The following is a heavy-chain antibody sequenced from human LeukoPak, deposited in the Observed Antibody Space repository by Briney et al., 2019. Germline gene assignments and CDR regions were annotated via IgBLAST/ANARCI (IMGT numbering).Heavy chain of an antibody. V-gene: IGHV1-8*01. CDR3: ARAMYYYDSVNAFDI. CDR1: GYTFTSYD. CDR2: MNPNSGNT. D-gene: IGHD3-22*01. J-gene: IGHJ3*02. Sequence: ASVKVSCKASGYTFTSYDINWVRQATGQGLERMGWMNPNSGNTGYAQKFQGRVTMTRNTSISTAYMELSSLRSEDTAVYYCARAMYYYDSVNAFDIWGQGTMVTVSS.